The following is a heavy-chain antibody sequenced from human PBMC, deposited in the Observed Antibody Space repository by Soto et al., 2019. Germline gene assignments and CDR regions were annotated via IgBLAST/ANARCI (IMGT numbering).Heavy chain of an antibody. Sequence: QVQLVQSGAEVKKPGSSVKVSCKASGGTFSSYAISWLRQAPGQGLEWMGVIIPIFGTANYAQKFQGRVTITADESTSTAYMELSSLRSEDTAVYYCARKREQLASYYYYGMDVWGQGTTVTVSS. V-gene: IGHV1-69*01. CDR1: GGTFSSYA. CDR3: ARKREQLASYYYYGMDV. CDR2: IIPIFGTA. J-gene: IGHJ6*02. D-gene: IGHD6-6*01.